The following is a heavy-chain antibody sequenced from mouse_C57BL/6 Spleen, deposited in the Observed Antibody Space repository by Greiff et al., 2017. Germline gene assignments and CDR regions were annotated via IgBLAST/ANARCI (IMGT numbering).Heavy chain of an antibody. D-gene: IGHD2-5*01. CDR3: AREGYSNYVFDD. CDR1: GYTFTDYY. Sequence: QVQLQQSGAELVRPGASVKLSCKASGYTFTDYYINWVKQRPGQGLEWIARIYPGSGNTYYNEKFKGKATLTAEKSSSTAYMQLSSLTSEDSAVXFCAREGYSNYVFDDWGPGTTLTVSS. J-gene: IGHJ2*01. CDR2: IYPGSGNT. V-gene: IGHV1-76*01.